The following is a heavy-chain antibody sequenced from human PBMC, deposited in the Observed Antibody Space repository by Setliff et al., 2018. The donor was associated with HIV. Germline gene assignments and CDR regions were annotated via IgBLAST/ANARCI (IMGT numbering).Heavy chain of an antibody. CDR2: VSYSGST. J-gene: IGHJ6*03. V-gene: IGHV4-59*12. CDR1: GGSIGSFY. Sequence: SETLSLTCTVSGGSIGSFYWSWIRQPPGKTLEWIGYVSYSGSTKYKPSLKSRVTMSLDTSKKHFSLNLKSVTAADTAVYYCALTGHRLLRGYMDVWGKGTTVTVSS. CDR3: ALTGHRLLRGYMDV. D-gene: IGHD2-15*01.